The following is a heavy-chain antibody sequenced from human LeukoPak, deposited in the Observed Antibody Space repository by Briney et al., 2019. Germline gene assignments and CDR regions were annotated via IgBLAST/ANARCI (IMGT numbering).Heavy chain of an antibody. D-gene: IGHD5-12*01. CDR2: ISYDGSDK. J-gene: IGHJ4*02. Sequence: PGGSLRLSCTASGFTFGDYAMTWVRQAPGKGLEWVAVISYDGSDKFYADSVKGRFTISRDSSKNTLYLQMNSLRPEDTAVYYCARARPSMWIDYWGQGTLVTVSS. V-gene: IGHV3-30*04. CDR1: GFTFGDYA. CDR3: ARARPSMWIDY.